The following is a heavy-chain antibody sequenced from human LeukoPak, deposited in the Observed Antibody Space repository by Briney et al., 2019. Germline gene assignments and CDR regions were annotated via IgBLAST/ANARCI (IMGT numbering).Heavy chain of an antibody. CDR3: AGTNDSSGYYYFDY. D-gene: IGHD3-22*01. Sequence: SQTLSLTCTVSSGSISSGGYYWSWIRQHPGKGLEWIGYIYYSGSIYYNPSLKSRVTISVDTSKNQFSLKLSSVTAADTAVYYCAGTNDSSGYYYFDYWGQGTLVTVSS. V-gene: IGHV4-31*03. J-gene: IGHJ4*02. CDR1: SGSISSGGYY. CDR2: IYYSGSI.